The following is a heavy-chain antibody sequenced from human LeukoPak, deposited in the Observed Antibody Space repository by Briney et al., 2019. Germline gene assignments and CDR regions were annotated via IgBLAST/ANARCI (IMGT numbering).Heavy chain of an antibody. J-gene: IGHJ4*02. CDR3: ASGGNSSYHAY. CDR2: INHSGST. D-gene: IGHD6-19*01. V-gene: IGHV4-34*01. Sequence: PSETLSLTCAVYVGSFSGYYWSWIRQPPGKGLEWIGEINHSGSTNYNPSLKSRVTISVDTSNNQFSLNVSSLTAADTAVYYFASGGNSSYHAYWGQGTLVTVSS. CDR1: VGSFSGYY.